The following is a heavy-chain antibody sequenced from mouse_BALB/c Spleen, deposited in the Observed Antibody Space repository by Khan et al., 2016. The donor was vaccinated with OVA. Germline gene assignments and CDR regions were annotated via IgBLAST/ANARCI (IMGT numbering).Heavy chain of an antibody. Sequence: EVQLQQSGPDLVKPGASVKMSCKASGYSFTGYYMNWVKQSHGKSLECIGRVNPNTGNTNYNQKFRGKAILIVDTSSSTAYMELHSLTSEDSAVYYCARGYDFFAYWGQGTLVTVSA. J-gene: IGHJ3*01. CDR1: GYSFTGYY. CDR2: VNPNTGNT. D-gene: IGHD2-14*01. CDR3: ARGYDFFAY. V-gene: IGHV1-26*01.